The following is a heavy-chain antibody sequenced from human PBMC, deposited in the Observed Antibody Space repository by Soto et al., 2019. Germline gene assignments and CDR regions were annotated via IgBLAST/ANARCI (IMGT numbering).Heavy chain of an antibody. CDR1: GYRFTTSW. J-gene: IGHJ4*02. Sequence: PGESLNISCKGSGYRFTTSWIAWLRQMPGKGLEWMGIIYPGDSDTRYSPSFQGQVTISADKSISTAYLQWSSLKASDTAMYYCARRTYSSGWHIEYWGQGTMVTVSS. D-gene: IGHD6-19*01. CDR2: IYPGDSDT. V-gene: IGHV5-51*01. CDR3: ARRTYSSGWHIEY.